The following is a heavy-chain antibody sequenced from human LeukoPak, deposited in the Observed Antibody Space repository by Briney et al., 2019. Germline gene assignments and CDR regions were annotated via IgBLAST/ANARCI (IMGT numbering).Heavy chain of an antibody. CDR2: IFYSGST. Sequence: SETLSLTCTVSGGSVSSGSYYWSWIRQPPGRGLEWIGYIFYSGSTNYIPSLKSRVTISVDTTKNQFSLKLSSVTAADTAVYYCARVPLGITHFDYWGQGTLVTVSS. CDR3: ARVPLGITHFDY. V-gene: IGHV4-61*01. CDR1: GGSVSSGSYY. D-gene: IGHD7-27*01. J-gene: IGHJ4*02.